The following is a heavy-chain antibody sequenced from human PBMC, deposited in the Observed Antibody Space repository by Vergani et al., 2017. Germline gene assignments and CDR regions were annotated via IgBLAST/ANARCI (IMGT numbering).Heavy chain of an antibody. CDR1: GFTFSSYG. CDR2: ISYDGSNK. Sequence: QVQLVESGGGVVQPGRSLRLSCAASGFTFSSYGMHWVRQAPGKGRGWVAVISYDGSNKYYADSVKGRFTISRDNSKNTLYLQMNSLRAEDTAVYYCAKDFGYYDSSGYDAFDIWGQGTMVTVSS. D-gene: IGHD3-22*01. V-gene: IGHV3-30*18. CDR3: AKDFGYYDSSGYDAFDI. J-gene: IGHJ3*02.